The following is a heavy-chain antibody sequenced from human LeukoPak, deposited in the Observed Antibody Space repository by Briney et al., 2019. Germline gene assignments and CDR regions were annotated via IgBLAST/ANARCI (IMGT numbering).Heavy chain of an antibody. CDR2: IWYDGSNK. CDR1: GFTFSSYG. D-gene: IGHD3-22*01. J-gene: IGHJ4*02. V-gene: IGHV3-33*01. CDR3: ARTHRRYDSSGYYSY. Sequence: GGSLRLSCAASGFTFSSYGMHWVRQAPGKGLEWVAVIWYDGSNKYYADSVKGRFTISRDNSKNTLYLQMNSLRAEDTAVYYCARTHRRYDSSGYYSYWGQGTLVTVSS.